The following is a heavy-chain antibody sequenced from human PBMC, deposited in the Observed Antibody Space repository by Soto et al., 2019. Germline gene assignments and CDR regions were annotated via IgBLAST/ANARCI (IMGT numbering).Heavy chain of an antibody. D-gene: IGHD6-6*01. CDR3: AKDPFSSSSHNSYFDY. CDR1: GFTFSSYA. V-gene: IGHV3-23*01. CDR2: ISGSGGST. Sequence: EVQLLESGGGLVQPGGSLRLSCAASGFTFSSYAMSWVRQAPGKGLEWVSAISGSGGSTYYADSVKGRFTISRDNSKNTLYLQMNSLRAEDTAVYYCAKDPFSSSSHNSYFDYWGQGTLVTVSS. J-gene: IGHJ4*02.